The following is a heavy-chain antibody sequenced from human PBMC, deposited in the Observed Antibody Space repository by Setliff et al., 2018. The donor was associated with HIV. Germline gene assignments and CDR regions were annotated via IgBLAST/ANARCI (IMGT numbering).Heavy chain of an antibody. CDR1: GFTFSNYA. CDR3: ARDLSGGYNFWSGYYPLDY. Sequence: GGSLRLSCAAAGFTFSNYAIHWVRQAPCKGLEWVAVIWYDGNNKYDADSLKGRFTISRDNSKNTLYLQMNSLRAEDTAVYYCARDLSGGYNFWSGYYPLDYWGRGTLVTVSS. V-gene: IGHV3-33*01. J-gene: IGHJ4*02. D-gene: IGHD3-3*01. CDR2: IWYDGNNK.